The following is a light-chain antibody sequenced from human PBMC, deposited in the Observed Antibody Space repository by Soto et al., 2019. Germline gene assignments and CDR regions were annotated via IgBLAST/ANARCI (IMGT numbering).Light chain of an antibody. V-gene: IGKV1-39*01. CDR2: AAS. J-gene: IGKJ4*01. CDR3: QHTFSSPLT. CDR1: QSINNY. Sequence: DIQMTQSPSSLSASVGDRVTITCRASQSINNYLSWYQQKSGKAPDRLIFAASTLASGVPSRFSGSGSRTNFTLTISGLQPEDFATYFCQHTFSSPLTFGGGTRWISN.